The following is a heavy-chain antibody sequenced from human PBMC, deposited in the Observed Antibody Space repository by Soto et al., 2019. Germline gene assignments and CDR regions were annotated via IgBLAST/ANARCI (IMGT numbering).Heavy chain of an antibody. D-gene: IGHD6-19*01. J-gene: IGHJ4*02. CDR3: ARDLGGWPDY. Sequence: QVQLVQSGAEVKEPGASVKVSCKASGYTFTSYAIHWVRQAPGQRLEWMGWINAGSGNTKYSQKFQDRVTITRDTSASTAYMELSSLRSEDMAVYYCARDLGGWPDYWGQGTLVTVSS. V-gene: IGHV1-3*01. CDR1: GYTFTSYA. CDR2: INAGSGNT.